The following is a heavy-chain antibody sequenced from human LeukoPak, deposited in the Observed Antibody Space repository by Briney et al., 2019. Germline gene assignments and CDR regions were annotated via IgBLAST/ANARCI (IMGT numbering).Heavy chain of an antibody. Sequence: PGRSLRLSCAASGFTFSSYGMHWVRQAPGKGLEWVAVISYDGSNKYYADSVKGRFTISRDNSKNTLYLQMNSLRAEDTAVYYCAKYARTWIQLWLHYYYYGMDVWGQGTTVTVSS. CDR1: GFTFSSYG. D-gene: IGHD5-18*01. J-gene: IGHJ6*02. CDR2: ISYDGSNK. CDR3: AKYARTWIQLWLHYYYYGMDV. V-gene: IGHV3-30*18.